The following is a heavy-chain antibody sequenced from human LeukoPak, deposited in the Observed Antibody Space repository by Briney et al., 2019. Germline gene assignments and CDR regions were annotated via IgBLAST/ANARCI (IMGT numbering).Heavy chain of an antibody. CDR2: INPNSGGT. D-gene: IGHD5-18*01. CDR1: GYTFTGYY. V-gene: IGHV1-2*02. Sequence: GASVKVSCKASGYTFTGYYMHWVRQAPGQGLEWMGWINPNSGGTNYAQKFQGRVTMTRDMSISTAYMELSRLRSDDTAVYYCARSGESVDTAMVSWFDPWGQGTLVTVSS. CDR3: ARSGESVDTAMVSWFDP. J-gene: IGHJ5*02.